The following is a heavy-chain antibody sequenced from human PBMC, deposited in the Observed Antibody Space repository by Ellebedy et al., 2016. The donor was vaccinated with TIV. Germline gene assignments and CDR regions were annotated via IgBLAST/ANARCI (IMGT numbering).Heavy chain of an antibody. CDR1: GFTFSDYY. CDR2: ISSSGSTI. Sequence: GGSLRLXXAASGFTFSDYYMSWIRQAPGKGLEWVSYISSSGSTIYYADSVKGRFTISRDNAKNSLYLQMNSLRAEDTAVYYCARDLDYYYYMDVWGKGTTVTVSS. V-gene: IGHV3-11*01. J-gene: IGHJ6*03. CDR3: ARDLDYYYYMDV.